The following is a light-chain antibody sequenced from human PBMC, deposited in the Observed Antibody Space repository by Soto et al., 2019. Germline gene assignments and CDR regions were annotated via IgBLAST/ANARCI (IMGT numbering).Light chain of an antibody. CDR3: VLYMGNGIRV. CDR1: YGSVSTSYY. V-gene: IGLV8-61*01. CDR2: SIN. J-gene: IGLJ7*01. Sequence: QTVVTQEPSFAVSPGGTVTLTCGLTYGSVSTSYYPSWYQQTPGQAPRTLIYSINTRSSGVPDRFSGSIPANKAALTITGAQADDDADDYCVLYMGNGIRVFGGGTQLTVL.